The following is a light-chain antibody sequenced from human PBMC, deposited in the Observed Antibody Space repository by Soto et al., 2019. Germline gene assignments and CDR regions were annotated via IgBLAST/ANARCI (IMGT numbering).Light chain of an antibody. CDR1: SSDIGGYNY. Sequence: QSVLTQPASVSGSPGQSIIISCTGTSSDIGGYNYVSWYQQHPGKAPKLMIYEVSNRPSGVSNRFSGSKSGNTASLTISGLQAEDEADYYCSSYTSSPTIVFGGGTKLTVL. V-gene: IGLV2-14*01. CDR3: SSYTSSPTIV. CDR2: EVS. J-gene: IGLJ2*01.